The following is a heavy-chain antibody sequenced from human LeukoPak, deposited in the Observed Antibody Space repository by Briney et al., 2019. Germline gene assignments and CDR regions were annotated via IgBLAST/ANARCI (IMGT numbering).Heavy chain of an antibody. V-gene: IGHV4-59*01. Sequence: SESLSLTCTVSGGSISSYYWSWIRQPPGKGLEWIAYIDYRGSTTYNPSLKSRVTISVDTSRNQFSLKLSSVTAADTAVYYCARDLGMTTVTTWAFDIWGQGTMVTVSS. CDR3: ARDLGMTTVTTWAFDI. CDR1: GGSISSYY. CDR2: IDYRGST. J-gene: IGHJ3*02. D-gene: IGHD4-17*01.